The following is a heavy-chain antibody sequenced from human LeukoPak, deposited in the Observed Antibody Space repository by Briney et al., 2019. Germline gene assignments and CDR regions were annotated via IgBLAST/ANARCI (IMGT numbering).Heavy chain of an antibody. V-gene: IGHV3-30-3*01. CDR2: ISYDGSNK. J-gene: IGHJ6*02. CDR1: GFTFSSYA. CDR3: ARDRDYNFYYGMDV. Sequence: GGSLRLSCAASGFTFSSYAMHWVRQAPGKGLEWVAVISYDGSNKYYADSVKGRFTISRDSSKNTLYLQMNSLRAEDTAVYYCARDRDYNFYYGMDVWGQGTTVTVSS.